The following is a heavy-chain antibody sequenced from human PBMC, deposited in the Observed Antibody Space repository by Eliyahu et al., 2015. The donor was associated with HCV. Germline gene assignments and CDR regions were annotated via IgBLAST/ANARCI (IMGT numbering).Heavy chain of an antibody. J-gene: IGHJ4*01. CDR2: TRNRAQRYTT. V-gene: IGHV3-72*01. Sequence: DVQLVESGGXLVQPGGSLXXXCAASGFVFSDYYMDWVRQAPGKGLEGVGRTRNRAQRYTTEYAASVKGRFTILRDDSKNSLYLQMNSLRTEDTALYYCARGETGPSAPLLFDYWGHGALVTVSS. D-gene: IGHD1-1*01. CDR1: GFVFSDYY. CDR3: ARGETGPSAPLLFDY.